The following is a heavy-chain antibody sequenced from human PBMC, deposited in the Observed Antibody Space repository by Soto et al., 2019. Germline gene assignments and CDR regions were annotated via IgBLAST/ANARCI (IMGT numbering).Heavy chain of an antibody. D-gene: IGHD5-12*01. CDR3: ALDHRIGYDSYYFDY. J-gene: IGHJ4*02. CDR1: GHTLSESS. V-gene: IGHV1-24*01. Sequence: QVHLLQSGDEVRKRGASVKVSCKVSGHTLSESSMYWVRQAPGDGLEWMGGFDPEDGKTVYAQKFQGRVTMTEAASTDTAYMELSSLRSEDTSVYYFALDHRIGYDSYYFDYWGQGSLVTVSS. CDR2: FDPEDGKT.